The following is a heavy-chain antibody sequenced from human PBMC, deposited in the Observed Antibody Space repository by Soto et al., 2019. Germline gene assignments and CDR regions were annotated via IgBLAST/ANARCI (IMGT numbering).Heavy chain of an antibody. V-gene: IGHV2-5*02. Sequence: QITLKESGPTLVKSTQTLTLTCTFSGFSVTTSGASVAWIRQPPGKALEWLALIYWDEDKRYSPSLKTRLSITKDTSKNQVVLTMTNLDPVDTATYYCAHASTSHHQAMDVWGQGTTVTVSS. CDR1: GFSVTTSGAS. J-gene: IGHJ6*02. CDR2: IYWDEDK. CDR3: AHASTSHHQAMDV. D-gene: IGHD2-2*01.